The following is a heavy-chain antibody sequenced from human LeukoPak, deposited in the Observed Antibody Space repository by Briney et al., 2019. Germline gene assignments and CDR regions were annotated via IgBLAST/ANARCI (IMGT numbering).Heavy chain of an antibody. V-gene: IGHV4-59*12. D-gene: IGHD3/OR15-3a*01. Sequence: SETLSLTCTVSGGSISSYYWSWIRQPPGKGLEWIGYIYYSGSTNYNPSLKSRVTISVDRSKSQFSLKLSSVTAADTAVYYCARNARDYYFDYWGQGTLVTVSS. CDR1: GGSISSYY. CDR3: ARNARDYYFDY. CDR2: IYYSGST. J-gene: IGHJ4*02.